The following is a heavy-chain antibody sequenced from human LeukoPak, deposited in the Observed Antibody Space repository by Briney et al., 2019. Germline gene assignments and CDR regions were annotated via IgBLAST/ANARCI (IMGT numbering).Heavy chain of an antibody. CDR1: GFTLSDYY. D-gene: IGHD5-24*01. CDR2: ISSSGSTI. CDR3: ARAWLQPHPDY. V-gene: IGHV3-11*01. Sequence: GGSLRLSCAASGFTLSDYYLSWIRQAPGKGLEWVSYISSSGSTIYYADSVKGRFTISRDNDKNSLYLQMNSLRAEDTAVYYCARAWLQPHPDYWGQGTLVTVSS. J-gene: IGHJ4*02.